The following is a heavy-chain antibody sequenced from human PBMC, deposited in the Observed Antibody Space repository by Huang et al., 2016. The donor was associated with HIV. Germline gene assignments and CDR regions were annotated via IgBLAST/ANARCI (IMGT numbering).Heavy chain of an antibody. D-gene: IGHD3-3*01. V-gene: IGHV4-59*12. J-gene: IGHJ3*02. CDR1: GGSISGYF. CDR3: ARFSSDKGAFDI. Sequence: QVQLQESGPGLVKPSETLSLTCTVSGGSISGYFWNWIRQPPGKGLEWTGDSYYRGSTYYSPALKSRVTILLDKSKNQFSLKLTSVTAADTAMYYCARFSSDKGAFDIWGQGTMVTVSS. CDR2: SYYRGST.